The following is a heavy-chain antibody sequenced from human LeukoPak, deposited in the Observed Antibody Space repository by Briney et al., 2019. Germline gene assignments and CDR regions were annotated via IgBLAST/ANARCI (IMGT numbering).Heavy chain of an antibody. D-gene: IGHD4-17*01. CDR1: GYTFTSYG. Sequence: GASVKVSCKASGYTFTSYGISWVRQAPGQGLEWMGWINPYSGDTAYAQKFQGRVTMTRDTSITTAYMELSSLRSDDTAVYYCARDRNGDYNGDFDYWGQGTLVTVSS. V-gene: IGHV1-2*02. CDR3: ARDRNGDYNGDFDY. J-gene: IGHJ4*02. CDR2: INPYSGDT.